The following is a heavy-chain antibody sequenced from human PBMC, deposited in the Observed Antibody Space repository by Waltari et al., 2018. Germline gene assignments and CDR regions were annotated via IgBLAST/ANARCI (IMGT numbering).Heavy chain of an antibody. J-gene: IGHJ4*02. D-gene: IGHD5-18*01. V-gene: IGHV3-23*01. Sequence: EVQLLESGGGLVQPGGSLRLSCAASGFTFSSYAMSWVRQAPGKGLEWVAAISGSGGSTYYADSVKGRFTISRDNAKNTLYLQMNSRRAEDTAVYYCAKGDNSYGQLFDYWGQGTLVTVSS. CDR2: ISGSGGST. CDR3: AKGDNSYGQLFDY. CDR1: GFTFSSYA.